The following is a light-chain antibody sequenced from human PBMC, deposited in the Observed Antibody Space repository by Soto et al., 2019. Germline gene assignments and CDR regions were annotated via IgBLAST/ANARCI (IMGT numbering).Light chain of an antibody. CDR1: SSNIGAGYD. Sequence: QSVLTQPPSVSGAPGQRVTISCTGSSSNIGAGYDVYWYQHLPGTAAKLLIYFNNNRPSGVRDRFSGSKSGTSASLAITRLRPFEEASYFCQSYVSTPSGVVFGGGAKVTVL. CDR2: FNN. CDR3: QSYVSTPSGVV. J-gene: IGLJ2*01. V-gene: IGLV1-40*01.